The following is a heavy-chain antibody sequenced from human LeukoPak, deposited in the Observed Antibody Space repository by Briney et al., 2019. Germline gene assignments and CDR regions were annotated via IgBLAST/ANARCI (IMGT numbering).Heavy chain of an antibody. Sequence: GGSLRLSCAASGFSVSSTYMTWVRQAPGKGLEWVSIFYRGDDRHYADSVKGRFTISRDNSKNTLSLQMNNLRVEDTAVYFCARGGGSENHYAPWYFDYWGQGALVTVSS. J-gene: IGHJ4*02. CDR2: FYRGDDR. V-gene: IGHV3-53*01. CDR1: GFSVSSTY. CDR3: ARGGGSENHYAPWYFDY. D-gene: IGHD3-10*01.